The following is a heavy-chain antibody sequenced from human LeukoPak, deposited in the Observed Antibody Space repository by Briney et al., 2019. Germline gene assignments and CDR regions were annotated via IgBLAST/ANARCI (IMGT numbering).Heavy chain of an antibody. D-gene: IGHD1/OR15-1a*01. CDR3: ARNMPGDAFDI. V-gene: IGHV3-13*01. Sequence: PGGSLRLSCAASGFTFSSYDMHWVRQATGKGLEWVSAIGTAGDTYYPGSVKGRFTISRENAKNSLYLQMNSLRAGDTAVYYCARNMPGDAFDIWGQGTMVTVSS. CDR1: GFTFSSYD. J-gene: IGHJ3*02. CDR2: IGTAGDT.